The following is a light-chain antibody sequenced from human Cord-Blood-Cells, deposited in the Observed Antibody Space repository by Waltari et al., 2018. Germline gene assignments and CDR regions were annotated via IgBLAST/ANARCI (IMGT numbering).Light chain of an antibody. Sequence: QSALTQPASVSGSPGQSITISCTGTSSDVGSYNLVSWYQQHPGKAPKLMIYEGSKRPSGVSDRFSGSKAGNTASLTISGLQAGEEADYYCCSYAGSSTVVFGGGTKLTVL. CDR1: SSDVGSYNL. CDR2: EGS. CDR3: CSYAGSSTVV. V-gene: IGLV2-23*01. J-gene: IGLJ2*01.